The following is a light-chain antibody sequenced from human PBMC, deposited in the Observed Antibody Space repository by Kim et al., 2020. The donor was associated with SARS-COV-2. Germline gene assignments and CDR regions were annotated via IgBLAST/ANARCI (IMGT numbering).Light chain of an antibody. Sequence: VTIARTVTSSVGSGYNFCSWYQQRPDNALKLMVYELSKRPSGVPDRFSGSKSGNTASLTVSRVQDEDEADYYCNSYAGTSYVFGTGTKVTVL. J-gene: IGLJ1*01. CDR1: SSVGSGYNF. CDR3: NSYAGTSYV. V-gene: IGLV2-8*01. CDR2: ELS.